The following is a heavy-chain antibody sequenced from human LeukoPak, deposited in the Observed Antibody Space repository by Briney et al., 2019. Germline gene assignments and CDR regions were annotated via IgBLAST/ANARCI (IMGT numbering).Heavy chain of an antibody. D-gene: IGHD3-3*01. CDR3: ARAGHYDFWSGYYRGASNWFDP. J-gene: IGHJ5*02. Sequence: SETLSLTCTVSGGSVSSGGYYWSWIRQPPGKGLEWIGYIYYSGSTNYNPSLKSRVTISVDTSKNQFSLKLSSVTAADTAVYYCARAGHYDFWSGYYRGASNWFDPWGQGTLVTVSS. CDR2: IYYSGST. CDR1: GGSVSSGGYY. V-gene: IGHV4-61*08.